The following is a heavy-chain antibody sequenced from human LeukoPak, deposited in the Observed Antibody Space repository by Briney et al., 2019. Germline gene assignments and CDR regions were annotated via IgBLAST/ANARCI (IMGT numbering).Heavy chain of an antibody. D-gene: IGHD4-17*01. CDR3: ARDDYGETFGY. Sequence: GRSLRLSCAASGFTFDDYARHWVRQAPGKGLEWVSGISWNSGSKGYADSVKGRFTISRDNSKNTLYLQMNSLRAEDTAVYYCARDDYGETFGYWGQGTLVTVSS. CDR1: GFTFDDYA. V-gene: IGHV3-9*01. J-gene: IGHJ4*02. CDR2: ISWNSGSK.